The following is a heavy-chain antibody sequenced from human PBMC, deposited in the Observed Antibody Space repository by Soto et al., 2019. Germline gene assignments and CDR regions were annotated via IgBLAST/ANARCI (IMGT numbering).Heavy chain of an antibody. CDR1: GFTFDDYS. J-gene: IGHJ4*02. D-gene: IGHD4-17*01. V-gene: IGHV3-43*01. Sequence: PGGSLRLSCAASGFTFDDYSMRWVRQAPGKGLEWVSLISWDGRSTYYADSVEGRFTISRDNSKNSLYLQMNSLTTEDTAFYYCGKDGAVSDYTYLDYWGQGALVTVSS. CDR3: GKDGAVSDYTYLDY. CDR2: ISWDGRST.